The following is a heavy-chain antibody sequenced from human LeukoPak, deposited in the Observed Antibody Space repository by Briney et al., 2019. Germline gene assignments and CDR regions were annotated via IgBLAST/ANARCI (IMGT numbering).Heavy chain of an antibody. CDR3: ARHIWNGGFDY. J-gene: IGHJ4*02. CDR1: GYSFTSYW. D-gene: IGHD1-1*01. Sequence: GGSLRLSRKGSGYSFTSYWIGWVRQMPGKGLEWMGIIYPGDSDTRYSPSFQGQVTISADKSISTAYLQWSSLKASDTAMYYCARHIWNGGFDYWGQGTLVTVSS. CDR2: IYPGDSDT. V-gene: IGHV5-51*01.